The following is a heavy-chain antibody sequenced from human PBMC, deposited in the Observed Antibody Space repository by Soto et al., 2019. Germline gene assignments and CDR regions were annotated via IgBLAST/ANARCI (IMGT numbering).Heavy chain of an antibody. Sequence: QVQLVESGGGVVQPGRSLRLSCAASGFTFSSYGMHWVRQAPGKGLEWVAVISYDGSNKYYADSVKGRFTISRDNSKNTLYLQMNSLRAEDTAVYYCAVVITPSKTFDIWGQGTMVTVSS. CDR2: ISYDGSNK. V-gene: IGHV3-30*03. D-gene: IGHD3-22*01. CDR3: AVVITPSKTFDI. CDR1: GFTFSSYG. J-gene: IGHJ3*02.